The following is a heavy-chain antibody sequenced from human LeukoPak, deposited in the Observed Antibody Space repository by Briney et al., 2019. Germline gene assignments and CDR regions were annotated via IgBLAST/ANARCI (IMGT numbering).Heavy chain of an antibody. CDR1: GFTFSSYS. D-gene: IGHD3-9*01. CDR3: AKFRYFDWYYFDY. J-gene: IGHJ4*02. Sequence: GGSLRLSCAASGFTFSSYSMNWVRQAPGKGLEWVSSISSSSSYIYYADSVKGRFTISRDNAKNTLYLQMNSLRAEDTAVYYCAKFRYFDWYYFDYWGQGTLVTVSS. V-gene: IGHV3-21*04. CDR2: ISSSSSYI.